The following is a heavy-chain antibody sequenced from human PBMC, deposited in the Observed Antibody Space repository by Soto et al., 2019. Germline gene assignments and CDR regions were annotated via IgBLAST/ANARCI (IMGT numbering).Heavy chain of an antibody. CDR2: ISGSGGST. J-gene: IGHJ5*02. D-gene: IGHD3-22*01. CDR1: GFTFSSYA. CDR3: AAITMIVVAP. Sequence: EVQLLESGGGLVQPGGSLRLSCAASGFTFSSYAMSWGRQAPGKGPEWVSAISGSGGSTYDADSVKGWFTISRDNSKNTLYLQLNSLRADDTALYYCAAITMIVVAPWGQGTLVTVSS. V-gene: IGHV3-23*01.